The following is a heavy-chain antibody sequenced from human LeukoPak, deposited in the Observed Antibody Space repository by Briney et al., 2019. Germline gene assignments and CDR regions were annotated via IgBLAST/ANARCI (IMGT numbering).Heavy chain of an antibody. CDR1: EFTFSSYA. V-gene: IGHV3-23*01. CDR3: AKGGLGTYYISGMDV. J-gene: IGHJ6*02. Sequence: GGSLRLSCAASEFTFSSYALNWVRQAPGKGLEWVSIISSNGAYTNYADSVKGRFTISRDNSKNTLYLQMNSLRAEDTAVYYCAKGGLGTYYISGMDVWGQGTTVTVSS. D-gene: IGHD3-10*01. CDR2: ISSNGAYT.